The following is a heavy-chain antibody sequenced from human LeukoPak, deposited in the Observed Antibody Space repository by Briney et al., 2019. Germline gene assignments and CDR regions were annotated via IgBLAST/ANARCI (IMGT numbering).Heavy chain of an antibody. CDR3: ARGFTMVRGVISRS. CDR2: MNPNSGNT. Sequence: ASVKVSCKASGYTFTSYDINWVRQATGQGLEWMGWMNPNSGNTGYAQKFQGRVTMTRNTSISTAYMELSSLRSEDTAVCYCARGFTMVRGVISRSWGQGTLVTVSS. V-gene: IGHV1-8*01. CDR1: GYTFTSYD. J-gene: IGHJ5*02. D-gene: IGHD3-10*01.